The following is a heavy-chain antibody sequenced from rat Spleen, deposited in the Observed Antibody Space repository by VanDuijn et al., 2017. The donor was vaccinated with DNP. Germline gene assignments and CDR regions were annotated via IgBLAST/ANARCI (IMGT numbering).Heavy chain of an antibody. CDR2: INYSGNT. CDR3: ARANDGYYPNWYFDF. Sequence: EVQLQESGPGLVKPSQSLSLTCSVTGYSITSNYWGWIRKFPGNNMEWIGYINYSGNTGYNPSLKSRISITRDTSKNQFFLHLNSITTEDTAIYYCARANDGYYPNWYFDFWGPGTMVTESS. V-gene: IGHV3-1*01. CDR1: GYSITSNY. D-gene: IGHD1-12*03. J-gene: IGHJ1*01.